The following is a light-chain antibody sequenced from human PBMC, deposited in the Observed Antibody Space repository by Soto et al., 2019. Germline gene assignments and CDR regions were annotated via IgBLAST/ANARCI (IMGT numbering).Light chain of an antibody. CDR3: SSYTSSATWV. CDR2: EVT. J-gene: IGLJ3*02. CDR1: SSDVGGYKY. V-gene: IGLV2-14*01. Sequence: QSALTQPASVSGSPGQSITISCTGTSSDVGGYKYVSWYQQHPGKAPKLLIYEVTDRPSGVSDRFSGSKSANTASLTISGLQAEDEADYYCSSYTSSATWVFGGGTKLTVL.